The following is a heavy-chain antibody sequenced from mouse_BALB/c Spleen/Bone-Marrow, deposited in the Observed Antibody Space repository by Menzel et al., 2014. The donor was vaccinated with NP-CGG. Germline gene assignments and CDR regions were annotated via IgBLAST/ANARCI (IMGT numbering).Heavy chain of an antibody. CDR2: INPDSSTI. V-gene: IGHV4-1*02. CDR3: ARLGYYGSFAF. J-gene: IGHJ3*01. D-gene: IGHD1-2*01. Sequence: DVKLVESGGGLVQPGGSLKLSCAASGFDFSRFWMSWVRQAPGIGLEWIGEINPDSSTINYTPSLKDKFIISRDNAKNTLYLQMIKVRSEVTALYYCARLGYYGSFAFWGQGTLVTVSA. CDR1: GFDFSRFW.